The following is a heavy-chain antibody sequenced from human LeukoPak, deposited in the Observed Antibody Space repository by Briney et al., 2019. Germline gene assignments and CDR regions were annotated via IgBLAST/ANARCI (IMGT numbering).Heavy chain of an antibody. Sequence: GSLRLSCAASGFAFSSYGMSWVRQVPGKGLEWVSAIIAGGDLTIYADSGKGRSTISRDISKNMLYVQMNSLRGEDTAVYYCAKGLISSATYFSYFDYWGQGTLVTVSA. CDR1: GFAFSSYG. V-gene: IGHV3-23*01. J-gene: IGHJ4*02. CDR3: AKGLISSATYFSYFDY. D-gene: IGHD3-3*01. CDR2: IIAGGDLT.